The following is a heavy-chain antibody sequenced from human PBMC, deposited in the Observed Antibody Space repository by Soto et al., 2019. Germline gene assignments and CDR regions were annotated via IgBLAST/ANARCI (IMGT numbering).Heavy chain of an antibody. CDR1: GGSISSGGYY. V-gene: IGHV4-31*03. D-gene: IGHD3-3*01. CDR2: IYYSGST. CDR3: ARGGNVLRFLEWSGGMDV. J-gene: IGHJ6*02. Sequence: SETLSLTCTVSGGSISSGGYYWSWIRQHPGKGLEWIGYIYYSGSTYYNPSLKSRVTISVDTSKNQFSLKLSSVTAADTAVYYCARGGNVLRFLEWSGGMDVWGQGTTVTVSS.